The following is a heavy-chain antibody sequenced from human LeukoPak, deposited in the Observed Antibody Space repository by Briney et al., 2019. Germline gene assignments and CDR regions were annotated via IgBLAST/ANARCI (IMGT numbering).Heavy chain of an antibody. CDR1: GFTLSTYW. Sequence: GGSLRLSCAASGFTLSTYWVNWYRQAPGKGLEWVGNINQDASEINYVDSVRGRFTISRDNAKNSLHLQMNSLRAEDTAVYYCATDRDNSDWQKRFDSWGQGTLVTVSS. D-gene: IGHD2-21*02. V-gene: IGHV3-7*01. J-gene: IGHJ4*02. CDR3: ATDRDNSDWQKRFDS. CDR2: INQDASEI.